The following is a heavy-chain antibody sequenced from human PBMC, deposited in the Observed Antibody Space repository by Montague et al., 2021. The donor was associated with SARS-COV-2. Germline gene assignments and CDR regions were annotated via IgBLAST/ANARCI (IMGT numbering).Heavy chain of an antibody. CDR1: GFTFSSYA. CDR3: AKKIVAGGTGYFDY. Sequence: SLRLSCAASGFTFSSYAMSWVRQAPGKGLEWVSGISGSGGITSYTDSVKGRFSISRDNSKNTLYLQMNSLGAEDTAVYYCAKKIVAGGTGYFDYWGQGTLVTVFS. J-gene: IGHJ4*02. D-gene: IGHD6-13*01. CDR2: ISGSGGIT. V-gene: IGHV3-23*01.